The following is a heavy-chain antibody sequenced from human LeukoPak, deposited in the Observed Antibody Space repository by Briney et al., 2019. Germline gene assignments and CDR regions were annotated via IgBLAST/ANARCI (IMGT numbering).Heavy chain of an antibody. D-gene: IGHD3-10*01. CDR1: GYTVTGYY. J-gene: IGHJ4*02. Sequence: ASVKVSCKASGYTVTGYYIHWVRQAPGQGLEWMGWITLNSDDRIYAQKFQGRVTMTEDTSTDPAYMELSSLRSDDTAVYYCATDGITMVRGVIILPGEYWGQGTLVTVSS. CDR3: ATDGITMVRGVIILPGEY. CDR2: ITLNSDDR. V-gene: IGHV1-2*02.